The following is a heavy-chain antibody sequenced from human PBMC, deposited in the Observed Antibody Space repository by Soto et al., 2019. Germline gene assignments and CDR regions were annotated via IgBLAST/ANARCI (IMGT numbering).Heavy chain of an antibody. Sequence: GGSLRLSCAASGFTVSSNYMSWVRQAPGKGLEWVSVIYSGGSTYYADSVKGRFTTSRDNSKNTLYLQMNSLRAEDTAVYYCARGITGTIYYYYGMDVWGQGTTVTVSS. J-gene: IGHJ6*02. D-gene: IGHD1-7*01. V-gene: IGHV3-53*01. CDR3: ARGITGTIYYYYGMDV. CDR1: GFTVSSNY. CDR2: IYSGGST.